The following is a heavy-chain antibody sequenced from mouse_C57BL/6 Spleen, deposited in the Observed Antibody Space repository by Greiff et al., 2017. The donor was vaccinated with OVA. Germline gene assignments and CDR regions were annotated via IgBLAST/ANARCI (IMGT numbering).Heavy chain of an antibody. CDR3: ARYGGYYFDY. CDR2: ISYDGSN. J-gene: IGHJ2*01. Sequence: ESGPGLVKPSQSLSLTCSVTGYSITSGYYWNWIRQFPGNKLEWMGYISYDGSNNYNPSLKNRISITRDTSKNQFFLKLNSVTTEDTATYYCARYGGYYFDYWGQGTTLTVSS. V-gene: IGHV3-6*01. D-gene: IGHD1-1*02. CDR1: GYSITSGYY.